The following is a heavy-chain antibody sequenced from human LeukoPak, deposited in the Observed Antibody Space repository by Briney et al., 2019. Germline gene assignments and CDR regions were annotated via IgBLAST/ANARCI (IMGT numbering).Heavy chain of an antibody. V-gene: IGHV1-69*05. CDR1: GYTFTSYY. J-gene: IGHJ5*02. Sequence: SVKVSCKASGYTFTSYYMHWVRQAPGPGLEWMGGIIPIFGTANYAQKFQGRVTITTDESTSTAYMELSSLRSEDTAAYYCARGSPVRFDPWGQGTLVTVSS. CDR2: IIPIFGTA. CDR3: ARGSPVRFDP.